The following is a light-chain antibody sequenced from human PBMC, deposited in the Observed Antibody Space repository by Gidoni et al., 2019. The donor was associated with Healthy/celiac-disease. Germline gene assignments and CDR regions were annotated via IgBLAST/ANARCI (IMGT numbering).Light chain of an antibody. CDR2: GAS. CDR3: QQYGSSPS. CDR1: QSVSSSY. V-gene: IGKV3-20*01. Sequence: PGTLSLSPGERATLSCRASQSVSSSYLAWYQQKPGQAPRLLIYGASSRATGIPDRFSGSGSGTDFTLTISRLEPEDFAVYYCQQYGSSPSFGGGTKVEIK. J-gene: IGKJ4*01.